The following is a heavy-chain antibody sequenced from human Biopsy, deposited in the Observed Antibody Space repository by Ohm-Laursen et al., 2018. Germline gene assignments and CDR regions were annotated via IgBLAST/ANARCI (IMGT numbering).Heavy chain of an antibody. J-gene: IGHJ5*02. CDR2: ISGSGGST. V-gene: IGHV3-23*01. Sequence: SLRLSCAASGFTFSSHAMSWVRQALGKGLEWVSVISGSGGSTHYADSVKGRFTISRDNSKNTLFLQMKSLRAEDTAIYYCGRRPFFDYWSAYYVDHWGQGALVTVSS. CDR3: GRRPFFDYWSAYYVDH. D-gene: IGHD3-3*01. CDR1: GFTFSSHA.